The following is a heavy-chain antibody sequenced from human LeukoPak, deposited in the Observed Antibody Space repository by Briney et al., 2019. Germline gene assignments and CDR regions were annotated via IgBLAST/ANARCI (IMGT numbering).Heavy chain of an antibody. CDR1: GGSISSGDYY. CDR3: AAGIGDSSGYYLAGFDP. V-gene: IGHV4-30-4*01. J-gene: IGHJ5*02. D-gene: IGHD3-22*01. Sequence: SETLSLTCTVSGGSISSGDYYWSWIRQPPGKGLEWIGYIYYSGSTYYNPSLKSRVTISVDTSKNQFSLKLSSVTAADTAVYYCAAGIGDSSGYYLAGFDPWGQGTLVTVSS. CDR2: IYYSGST.